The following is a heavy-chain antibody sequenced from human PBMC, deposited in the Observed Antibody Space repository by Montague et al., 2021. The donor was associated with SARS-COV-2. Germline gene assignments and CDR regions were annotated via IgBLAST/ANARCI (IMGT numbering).Heavy chain of an antibody. CDR1: GFSLSTSGIC. J-gene: IGHJ3*02. Sequence: PALVKPTQTLTLTCTFSGFSLSTSGICVSWIRQPPGKALEWLALXDWDDDKYYSTSLKTRLTISKDTSKNQVVLTVTNMDPVDTATYYCARMSYDSSGYPALAFDIWGQGTMVTVSS. V-gene: IGHV2-70*01. CDR3: ARMSYDSSGYPALAFDI. CDR2: XDWDDDK. D-gene: IGHD3-22*01.